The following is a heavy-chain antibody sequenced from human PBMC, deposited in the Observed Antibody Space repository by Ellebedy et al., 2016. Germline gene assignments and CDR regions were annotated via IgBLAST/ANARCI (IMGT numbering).Heavy chain of an antibody. Sequence: ASVKVSCXPSGYTFINYGISWVRQAPGQGLEWMGGSNNRHHAQKFQGRVTMTTDTSTRTAYMELRSLRFDDTAVYYCARDTRDGVGTSEAFYDPWGQGTLVTVS. CDR1: GYTFINYG. CDR3: ARDTRDGVGTSEAFYDP. D-gene: IGHD4-23*01. J-gene: IGHJ5*02. CDR2: SNNR. V-gene: IGHV1-18*01.